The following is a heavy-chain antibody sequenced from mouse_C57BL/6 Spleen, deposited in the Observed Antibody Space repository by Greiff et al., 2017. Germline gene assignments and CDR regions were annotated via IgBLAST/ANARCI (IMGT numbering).Heavy chain of an antibody. CDR1: GYTFTDYN. CDR2: INPNNGGT. D-gene: IGHD2-4*01. V-gene: IGHV1-22*01. J-gene: IGHJ4*01. Sequence: EVKLVESGPELVKPGASVKMSCKASGYTFTDYNMHWVKQSHGKSLEWIGYINPNNGGTSYNQKFKGKATLTVNKSSSTAYMELRSLTSEDSAVYYCARWIYYDYDYYAMDYWGQGTSVTVSS. CDR3: ARWIYYDYDYYAMDY.